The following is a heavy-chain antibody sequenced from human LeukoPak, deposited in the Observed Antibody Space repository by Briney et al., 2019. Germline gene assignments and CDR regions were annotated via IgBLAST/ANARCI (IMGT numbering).Heavy chain of an antibody. CDR3: AKEQYDSSGYYLGGFDY. CDR2: ISWNSGSI. J-gene: IGHJ4*02. D-gene: IGHD3-22*01. Sequence: GGSLRLSCAASGFTFDDYAMHWVRQAPGKGLEWVSGISWNSGSIGYADSVKGRFTISRDNAKNSLYLQMNSLRAEDTALYYCAKEQYDSSGYYLGGFDYWGQGILVTVSS. V-gene: IGHV3-9*01. CDR1: GFTFDDYA.